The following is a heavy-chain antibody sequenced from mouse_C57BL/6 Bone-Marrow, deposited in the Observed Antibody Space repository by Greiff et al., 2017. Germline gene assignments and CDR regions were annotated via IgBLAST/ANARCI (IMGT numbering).Heavy chain of an antibody. Sequence: QVQLQQPGPELVKPGASVKLSCKASGYTFTSYWINWVKQRPGQGLEWIGWIYPRDGSTKYNEKFKGKATLTVDTSSSTAYMELHSLTSGDSAVYFCARDYGSSYWYFDVWGTGTTVTVSA. J-gene: IGHJ1*03. CDR2: IYPRDGST. CDR3: ARDYGSSYWYFDV. D-gene: IGHD1-1*01. CDR1: GYTFTSYW. V-gene: IGHV1-85*01.